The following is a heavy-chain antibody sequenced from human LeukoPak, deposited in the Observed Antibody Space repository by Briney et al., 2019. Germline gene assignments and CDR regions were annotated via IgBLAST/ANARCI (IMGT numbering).Heavy chain of an antibody. D-gene: IGHD4-17*01. V-gene: IGHV1-46*01. J-gene: IGHJ4*02. CDR2: INPSGGST. Sequence: ASVKVSCKASGYIFTDYYMHWVRQAPGQELGWMGRINPSGGSTSYAQKFQGRVTMTRDTSTSTVYMELSSLRSEDTAVYYCAVYGDSYFDYWGQGTLVTVSS. CDR3: AVYGDSYFDY. CDR1: GYIFTDYY.